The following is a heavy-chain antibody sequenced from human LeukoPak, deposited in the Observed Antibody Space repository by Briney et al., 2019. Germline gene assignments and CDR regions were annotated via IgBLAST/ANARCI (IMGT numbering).Heavy chain of an antibody. CDR2: ISAYNGNT. D-gene: IGHD4-17*01. J-gene: IGHJ4*02. Sequence: ASVKVSCKASGYTFTSYGISWVRQAPGQGLEWMGWISAYNGNTNYAQKLQGRVTMTTDTSTSTAYMELRSLRSDDTAVYYCARHETDYGDYSRQDYWGQGTPVTVSS. V-gene: IGHV1-18*01. CDR1: GYTFTSYG. CDR3: ARHETDYGDYSRQDY.